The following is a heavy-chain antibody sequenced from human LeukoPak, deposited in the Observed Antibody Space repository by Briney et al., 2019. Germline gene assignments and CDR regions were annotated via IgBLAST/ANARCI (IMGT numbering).Heavy chain of an antibody. CDR1: GYTFTGYY. Sequence: ASVKVSCKASGYTFTGYYMHWVRQAPGQGLEWMGWINPNSGGTNYAQKFQGRVTMTGDTSISTAYMELSRLRSDDTAVYYCARGRNYYDSSRYYYEGDAFDIWGQGTMVTVSS. CDR3: ARGRNYYDSSRYYYEGDAFDI. D-gene: IGHD3-22*01. J-gene: IGHJ3*02. CDR2: INPNSGGT. V-gene: IGHV1-2*02.